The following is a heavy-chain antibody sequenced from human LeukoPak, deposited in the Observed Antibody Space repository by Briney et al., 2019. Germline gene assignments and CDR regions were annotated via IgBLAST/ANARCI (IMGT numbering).Heavy chain of an antibody. CDR3: ARVMVRGYGMDV. Sequence: GGSLRLSCAASGFTFSIYGMHWVREAPGKGLEWVAVIWYDGSNKYYADSVKGGFTISRDNSKNTLYLQMNSLRAEDTAVYYCARVMVRGYGMDVWGQGTTVTVSS. D-gene: IGHD3-10*01. CDR2: IWYDGSNK. J-gene: IGHJ6*02. CDR1: GFTFSIYG. V-gene: IGHV3-33*01.